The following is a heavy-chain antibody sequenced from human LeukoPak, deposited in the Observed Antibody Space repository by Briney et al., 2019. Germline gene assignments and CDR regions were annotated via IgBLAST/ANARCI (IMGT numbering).Heavy chain of an antibody. D-gene: IGHD4-11*01. Sequence: GGSLRLSCAASGFTVSSNYMSWVRQAPGKGLEWVSLIYAGGSTYYADAVKGRFTISRHNSKNTLHLQMNSLRVEDTAVYYCARGLREDDYSNYDLGYWGQGTLVTVSS. CDR2: IYAGGST. CDR1: GFTVSSNY. V-gene: IGHV3-53*04. CDR3: ARGLREDDYSNYDLGY. J-gene: IGHJ4*02.